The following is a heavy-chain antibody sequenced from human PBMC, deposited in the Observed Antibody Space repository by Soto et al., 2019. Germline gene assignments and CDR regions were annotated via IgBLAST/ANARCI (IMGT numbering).Heavy chain of an antibody. Sequence: EVQLLESGGGLVQPGGSLRLSCAASGFTFNNYVMTWVRQTPGTGLDWVSLVTANSGVIYYADSVKGRFTVSRDNSKNTLYLQMTSLRAEDTALYYCARYCAGDCYRGFDTWGQGTRVTVSS. CDR1: GFTFNNYV. V-gene: IGHV3-23*01. D-gene: IGHD2-21*02. CDR2: VTANSGVI. J-gene: IGHJ4*02. CDR3: ARYCAGDCYRGFDT.